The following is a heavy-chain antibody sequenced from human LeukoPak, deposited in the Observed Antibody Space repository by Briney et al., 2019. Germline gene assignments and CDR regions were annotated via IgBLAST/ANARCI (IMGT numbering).Heavy chain of an antibody. CDR2: MNPNSGNT. D-gene: IGHD6-13*01. J-gene: IGHJ4*02. Sequence: ASVKVSCKDSGYTFTSYDINWVRQATGQGLEWMGWMNPNSGNTGYAQKSQGRVTITRNTSISTAYMELSSLRSEDTAVYYCARGRAAGKKDDFDYWGQGTLVTVSS. CDR1: GYTFTSYD. CDR3: ARGRAAGKKDDFDY. V-gene: IGHV1-8*03.